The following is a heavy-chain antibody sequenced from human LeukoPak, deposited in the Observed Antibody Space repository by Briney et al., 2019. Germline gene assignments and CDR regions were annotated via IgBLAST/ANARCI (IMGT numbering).Heavy chain of an antibody. D-gene: IGHD6-25*01. CDR1: GFTFSDHY. CDR2: ISGSGKDI. J-gene: IGHJ4*02. V-gene: IGHV3-11*01. Sequence: GGSLRLSCVASGFTFSDHYMSWSRQAPGRGPEWVAYISGSGKDIAYADSVKGRFIISRDNAKNSVYLQMGSLRAEDTAIYYCARDAGRGQRPGIYWGQGALVTVSS. CDR3: ARDAGRGQRPGIY.